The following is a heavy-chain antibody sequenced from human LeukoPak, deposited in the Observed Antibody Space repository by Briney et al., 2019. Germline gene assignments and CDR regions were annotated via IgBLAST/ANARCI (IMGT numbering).Heavy chain of an antibody. V-gene: IGHV3-74*01. CDR2: INQDESRA. J-gene: IGHJ3*01. Sequence: PGGSLGLSCAVSGFTFRNYLMHWVRQPPGQGLVWVSRINQDESRAYADSVKGRFTVSRDNAKNMLYLQLNGLRAEDTAVYFCGRGGDGIDVWGQGTTVIVSS. D-gene: IGHD5-24*01. CDR3: GRGGDGIDV. CDR1: GFTFRNYL.